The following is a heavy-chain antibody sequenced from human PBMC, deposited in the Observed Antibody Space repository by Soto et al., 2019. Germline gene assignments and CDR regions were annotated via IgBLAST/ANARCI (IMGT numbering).Heavy chain of an antibody. CDR3: AKNQGVELVPLATVDWFDP. V-gene: IGHV3-23*01. Sequence: LRLSCAASGFIFENFGMSWVRQAPGKGLEWISSISGSGFKKYYADSVKGRFTISRDNSKSTVYLELNNLSAEDTAVYHCAKNQGVELVPLATVDWFDPWGQGSVVTVS. D-gene: IGHD1-26*01. CDR1: GFIFENFG. CDR2: ISGSGFKK. J-gene: IGHJ5*02.